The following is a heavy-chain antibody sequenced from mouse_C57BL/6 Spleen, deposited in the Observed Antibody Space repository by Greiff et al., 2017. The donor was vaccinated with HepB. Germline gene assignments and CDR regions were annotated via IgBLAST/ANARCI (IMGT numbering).Heavy chain of an antibody. J-gene: IGHJ2*01. CDR2: LDPETGGT. Sequence: VKLMESGAELVRPGASVTLSCKASGYTFTDYEMHWVKQTPVHGLEWIGALDPETGGTAYNQKFKGKAILTADKSSSTAYMEPRSLTSEVSAVYYCTKWLIYEGYWGQGTTLTVSS. CDR1: GYTFTDYE. D-gene: IGHD2-3*01. V-gene: IGHV1-15*01. CDR3: TKWLIYEGY.